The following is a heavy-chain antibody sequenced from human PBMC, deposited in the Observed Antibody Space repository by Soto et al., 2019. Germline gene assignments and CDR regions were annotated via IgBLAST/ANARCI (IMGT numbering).Heavy chain of an antibody. CDR1: GFTFRSYG. J-gene: IGHJ6*02. CDR2: ISYDGSNK. Sequence: GGSLRLSCAASGFTFRSYGMHWVRQAPGKGLEWVAIISYDGSNKYYADSVRGRVTISRDKSKNTLYLQMNSLRAADTAVYYCAKDRLANPPYYYYYYGLDVWGQGTTVTVSS. D-gene: IGHD6-25*01. CDR3: AKDRLANPPYYYYYYGLDV. V-gene: IGHV3-30*18.